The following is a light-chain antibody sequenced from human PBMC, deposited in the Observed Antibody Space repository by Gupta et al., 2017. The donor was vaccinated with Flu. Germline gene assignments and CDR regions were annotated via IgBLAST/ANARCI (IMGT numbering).Light chain of an antibody. CDR3: VIWHSSAWV. CDR2: YKSDSDK. Sequence: QAVLTQPASLSASPGASASLTCTLRSGINVGASKIYWYQQKPGSPPQYLLTYKSDSDKQQGSGVPSRFSGSKAATANAGILLISGLQSEDEADYYCVIWHSSAWVFGGGTKLTVL. J-gene: IGLJ2*01. CDR1: SGINVGASK. V-gene: IGLV5-45*01.